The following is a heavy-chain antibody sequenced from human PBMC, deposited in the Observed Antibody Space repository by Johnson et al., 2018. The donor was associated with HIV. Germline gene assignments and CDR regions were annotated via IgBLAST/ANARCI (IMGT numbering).Heavy chain of an antibody. D-gene: IGHD3-22*01. V-gene: IGHV3-9*01. Sequence: VESGGGLVQPGRSLRLSCSASGFTFDDYAMHWVRQAPGKGLEWVSGISWNSGSLGYAASVKGRFTISRDNAKNSLYLQMNSLRAEDTALYYCAKDLHDSSGYHTSAFDIWGQGTMVTVSS. CDR3: AKDLHDSSGYHTSAFDI. J-gene: IGHJ3*02. CDR2: ISWNSGSL. CDR1: GFTFDDYA.